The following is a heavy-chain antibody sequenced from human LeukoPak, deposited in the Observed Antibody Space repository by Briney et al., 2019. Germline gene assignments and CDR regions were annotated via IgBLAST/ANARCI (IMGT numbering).Heavy chain of an antibody. CDR1: GFIFKKYW. J-gene: IGHJ4*02. CDR3: ALNPDYYGSGSFDY. Sequence: GGSLRLSCAAPGFIFKKYWMNWVRQVPGKGLECLANIKEDGSETYYADSVKGRFTISRDNAKNSLYLQMNSLRAEDTVVYYCALNPDYYGSGSFDYWGQGTLVTVSS. V-gene: IGHV3-7*01. D-gene: IGHD3-10*01. CDR2: IKEDGSET.